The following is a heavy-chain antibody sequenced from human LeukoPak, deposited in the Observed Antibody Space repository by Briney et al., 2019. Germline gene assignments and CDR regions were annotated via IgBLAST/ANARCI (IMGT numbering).Heavy chain of an antibody. CDR3: AKGAGWYFYYFDY. V-gene: IGHV3-7*02. D-gene: IGHD6-19*01. Sequence: GGSLRLSCAASGSTLSEFWMNWVRQAPGKGLEWVANIKQDGREKNYVDSVKGRFTISRDNAKNSAYLQMNNLRVDDTAVYYCAKGAGWYFYYFDYWGQGTLVTVSS. J-gene: IGHJ4*02. CDR2: IKQDGREK. CDR1: GSTLSEFW.